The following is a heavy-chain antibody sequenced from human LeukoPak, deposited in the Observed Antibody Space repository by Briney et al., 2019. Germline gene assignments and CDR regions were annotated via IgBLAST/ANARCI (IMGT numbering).Heavy chain of an antibody. CDR1: GFTFSSYA. D-gene: IGHD3-3*01. J-gene: IGHJ6*03. CDR3: ARVPTPYYDFWSGYYENYYYYMDV. Sequence: GGSLRLSCAASGFTFSSYAMHWVRQAPGKGLEWVAVISYDGSNKYYADSVKGRFTISRDNSKNTLYLQMNSLRAEDTAVYYCARVPTPYYDFWSGYYENYYYYMDVWGKGTTVTVSS. CDR2: ISYDGSNK. V-gene: IGHV3-30-3*01.